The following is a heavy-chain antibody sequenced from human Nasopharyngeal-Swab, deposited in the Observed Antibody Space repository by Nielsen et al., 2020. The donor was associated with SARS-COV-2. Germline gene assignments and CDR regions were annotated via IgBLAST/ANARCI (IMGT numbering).Heavy chain of an antibody. Sequence: GESLKISCGGSGFTFSDYWMSWVRQSPEKGLEWVSSISSSSSYIYYADSVKGRFTISRDNAKNSLYLQMNSLRAEDTAVYYCARATGYSSSQGDYWGQGTLVTVSS. CDR1: GFTFSDYW. J-gene: IGHJ4*02. V-gene: IGHV3-21*01. D-gene: IGHD6-13*01. CDR2: ISSSSSYI. CDR3: ARATGYSSSQGDY.